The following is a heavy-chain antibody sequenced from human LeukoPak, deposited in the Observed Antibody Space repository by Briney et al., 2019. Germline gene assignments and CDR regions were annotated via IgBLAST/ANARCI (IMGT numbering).Heavy chain of an antibody. D-gene: IGHD6-19*01. J-gene: IGHJ3*02. V-gene: IGHV4-34*01. CDR1: GGSFSGYC. CDR2: INHSGST. CDR3: ARVISYSSGPDAFDI. Sequence: SETLSLTCAVYGGSFSGYCWSWIRQPPGKGLEWIGEINHSGSTNYNPSLKSRVTISVDTSKNQFSLKLSSVTAADTAVYYCARVISYSSGPDAFDIWGQGTMVTVSS.